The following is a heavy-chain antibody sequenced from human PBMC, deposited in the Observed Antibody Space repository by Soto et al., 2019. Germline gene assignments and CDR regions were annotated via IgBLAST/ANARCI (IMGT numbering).Heavy chain of an antibody. CDR1: GFTVNSYD. CDR3: ARGGYDYRNFAY. Sequence: EVQLVESGGDLVQPGGSLRLSCTAAGFTVNSYDMNWVRQAPGQGLEWISYISSSGTIYYADSVKGRFTISRDNAKNSPYLQMNSLRDDDTAVYYCARGGYDYRNFAYWGQGTLVTVSS. V-gene: IGHV3-48*02. J-gene: IGHJ4*02. D-gene: IGHD5-12*01. CDR2: ISSSGTI.